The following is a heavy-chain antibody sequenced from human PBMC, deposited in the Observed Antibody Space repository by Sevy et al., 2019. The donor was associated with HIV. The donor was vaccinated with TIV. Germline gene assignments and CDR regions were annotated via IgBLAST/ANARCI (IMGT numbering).Heavy chain of an antibody. D-gene: IGHD5-18*01. V-gene: IGHV4-59*01. CDR3: ARHNYGYDGDYYGLDV. CDR1: GGSISSYY. CDR2: IFYSGSP. Sequence: SETLSLTCTVSGGSISSYYWSWIRQPPGKGLEWIGYIFYSGSPNYNPSLKSRVTISVHTSKNQFSLKLSSVTAADTAVDYWARHNYGYDGDYYGLDVWGQGTTVTVSS. J-gene: IGHJ6*02.